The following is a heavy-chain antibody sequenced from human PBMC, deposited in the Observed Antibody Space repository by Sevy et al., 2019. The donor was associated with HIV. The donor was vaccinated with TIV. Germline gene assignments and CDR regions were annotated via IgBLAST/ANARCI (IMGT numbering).Heavy chain of an antibody. J-gene: IGHJ3*02. CDR3: GTSSHKLGEDGFDI. V-gene: IGHV3-53*01. D-gene: IGHD3-16*01. Sequence: GGSLRLSWAASGFVVSDNHMNWVRQAPGKGLEWVSVINKDDRTFYIDSVKGRFTISRDNSRNILYLQMNGLRAEDTAIYYCGTSSHKLGEDGFDIWGQGTMVTVSS. CDR1: GFVVSDNH. CDR2: INKDDRT.